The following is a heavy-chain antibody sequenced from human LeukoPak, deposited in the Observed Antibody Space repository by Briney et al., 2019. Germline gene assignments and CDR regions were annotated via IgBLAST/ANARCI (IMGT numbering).Heavy chain of an antibody. D-gene: IGHD6-19*01. Sequence: GGSLRLSCAASGFTFSSYWMHWVRQAPGKGLVWVSRINSDGSSTSYADSVKGRFTISRDNAKNTLYLQMNSLRAEDTAVYYCVRDFEAAGFDYWGQGTLVTVSS. CDR2: INSDGSST. V-gene: IGHV3-74*01. CDR3: VRDFEAAGFDY. J-gene: IGHJ4*02. CDR1: GFTFSSYW.